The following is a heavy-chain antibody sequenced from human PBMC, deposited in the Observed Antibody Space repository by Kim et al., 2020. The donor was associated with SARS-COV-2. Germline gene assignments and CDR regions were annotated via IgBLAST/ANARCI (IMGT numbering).Heavy chain of an antibody. D-gene: IGHD1-26*01. V-gene: IGHV4-39*07. J-gene: IGHJ4*02. CDR3: AREGGGGELPPFDY. Sequence: SETLSLTCTVSGGSISSSSYYWGWIRQPPGKGLEWIGSIYYSGSTYYNPSLKSRVTISVDTSKNQFSLKLSSVTAADTAVYYCAREGGGGELPPFDYWGQGTLVTVSS. CDR2: IYYSGST. CDR1: GGSISSSSYY.